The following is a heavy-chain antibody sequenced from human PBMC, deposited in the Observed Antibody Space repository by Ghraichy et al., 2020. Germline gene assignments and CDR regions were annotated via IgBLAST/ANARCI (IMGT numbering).Heavy chain of an antibody. J-gene: IGHJ3*02. CDR3: ARHMRGSYYLGPYDAFDI. Sequence: SETLSLTCTVSGGSISSYYWSWIRQPPGKGLEWIGYIYTSGSTNYNPSLKSRVTISVDTSKNQFSLKLSSVTAADTAVYYCARHMRGSYYLGPYDAFDIWGQGTMVTVSS. D-gene: IGHD1-26*01. CDR1: GGSISSYY. CDR2: IYTSGST. V-gene: IGHV4-4*09.